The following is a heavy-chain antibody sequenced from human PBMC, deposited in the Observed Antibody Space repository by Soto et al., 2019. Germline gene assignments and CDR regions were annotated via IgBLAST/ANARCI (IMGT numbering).Heavy chain of an antibody. CDR2: IIPILGIA. J-gene: IGHJ4*02. CDR3: APEAEQQLVPHY. CDR1: GGTFSSYT. V-gene: IGHV1-69*02. D-gene: IGHD6-13*01. Sequence: QVQLVQSGAEVKKPGSSVKVSCKASGGTFSSYTISWVRQAPGQGHEWMGRIIPILGIANYAQKFQGRVTIPADKSTSTAYMELSSLRSEDTAVYYCAPEAEQQLVPHYWGQGTLVTVSS.